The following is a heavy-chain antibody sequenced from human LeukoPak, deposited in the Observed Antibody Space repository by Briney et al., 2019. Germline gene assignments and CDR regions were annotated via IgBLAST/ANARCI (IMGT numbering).Heavy chain of an antibody. Sequence: ASVKVSCKASGGTFSSYAISWVRQAPGQGLEWMGWIYPKTGDTNYAQKFKGRVTTARDTSIRTAYMELTRLRSDDTAVYFCLRGAHCGSTSCPHYYRGQGALVTVSS. CDR3: LRGAHCGSTSCPHYY. D-gene: IGHD2-2*01. CDR1: GGTFSSYA. V-gene: IGHV1-2*02. CDR2: IYPKTGDT. J-gene: IGHJ4*02.